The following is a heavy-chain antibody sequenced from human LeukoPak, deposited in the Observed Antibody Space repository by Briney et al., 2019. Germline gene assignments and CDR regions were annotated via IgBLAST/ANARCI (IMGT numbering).Heavy chain of an antibody. Sequence: PGGSLRLSCAASGFTFSSYWMHWVRQAPGKGLVWVSRINSDRSSTSYADSVKGRFTISRDNAKNTLYLQMNSLRAEDTAVYYCARGYYDSSGYFKVGYNWFDPWGQGTLVTVSS. CDR3: ARGYYDSSGYFKVGYNWFDP. D-gene: IGHD3-22*01. CDR1: GFTFSSYW. CDR2: INSDRSST. J-gene: IGHJ5*02. V-gene: IGHV3-74*01.